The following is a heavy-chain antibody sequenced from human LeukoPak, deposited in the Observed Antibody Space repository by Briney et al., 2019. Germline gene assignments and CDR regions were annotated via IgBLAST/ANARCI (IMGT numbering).Heavy chain of an antibody. CDR2: IYHSGST. CDR1: GGSISSGGYS. V-gene: IGHV4-30-2*01. D-gene: IGHD5-18*01. Sequence: SQTLSLTCAVSGGSISSGGYSWSWIRQPPGKGLEWIGYIYHSGSTNYNPSLKSRVTISVDTSKNQFSLKLSSVTAADTAVYYCARHMSYSYGFFDYWGQGTLVTVSS. CDR3: ARHMSYSYGFFDY. J-gene: IGHJ4*02.